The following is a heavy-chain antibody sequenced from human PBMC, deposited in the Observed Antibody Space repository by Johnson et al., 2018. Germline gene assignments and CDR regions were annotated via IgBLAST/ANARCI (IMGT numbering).Heavy chain of an antibody. V-gene: IGHV3-9*01. D-gene: IGHD2-2*01. Sequence: VQLVQSGGGLVQXGRSXRLXCAASGFTFDDYAMHWVRQAPGKGLEWVSGINWNSGSIGYAVSVKGRFTISRDNAKNSLYLQMNSLRDEDTALYYCAKDIVVRGFYYYSYAMDGWGQGTTVTVSS. CDR1: GFTFDDYA. CDR2: INWNSGSI. CDR3: AKDIVVRGFYYYSYAMDG. J-gene: IGHJ6*02.